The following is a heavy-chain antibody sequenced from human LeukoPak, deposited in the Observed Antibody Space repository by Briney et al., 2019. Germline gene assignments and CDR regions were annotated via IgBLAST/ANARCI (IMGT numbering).Heavy chain of an antibody. CDR2: I. D-gene: IGHD3-9*01. CDR3: ARLVRYFDWLPSTYFDY. CDR1: GYSFTSYW. Sequence: GESLKISCKGSGYSFTSYWIGWVRQMPGKGLEWMGIISPSFQGQVTISADKSISTAYLQWSSLKASDTAMYYCARLVRYFDWLPSTYFDYWGQGTLVTVSS. J-gene: IGHJ4*02. V-gene: IGHV5-51*01.